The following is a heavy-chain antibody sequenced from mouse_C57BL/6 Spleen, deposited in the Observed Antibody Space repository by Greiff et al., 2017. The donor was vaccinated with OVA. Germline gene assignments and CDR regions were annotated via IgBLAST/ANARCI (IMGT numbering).Heavy chain of an antibody. CDR2: IDPNSGGT. CDR1: GYTFTSYW. D-gene: IGHD2-4*01. Sequence: QVQLKQPGAELVKPGASVKLSCKASGYTFTSYWMHWVKQRPGRGLEWIGRIDPNSGGTKYNEKFKSKATLTVDKPSSTAYMQLSSLTSEDSAVYYCARGDYDDWFAYWGQGTLVTVSA. CDR3: ARGDYDDWFAY. V-gene: IGHV1-72*01. J-gene: IGHJ3*01.